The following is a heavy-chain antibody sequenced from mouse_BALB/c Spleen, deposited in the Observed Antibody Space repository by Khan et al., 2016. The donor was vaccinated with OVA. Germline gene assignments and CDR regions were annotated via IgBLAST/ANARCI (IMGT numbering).Heavy chain of an antibody. V-gene: IGHV1-18*01. CDR2: INPKNGVT. CDR3: ARDAGRY. Sequence: IQLVQSGPELVKPGASVKISCKTSGYTFIEYTLHWVKQSHGKSLEWIGVINPKNGVTSYNQKFKGKATLTVDKSSSTAYMEFRSLTSEDSAVYYCARDAGRYWGQGTSVTVSS. CDR1: GYTFIEYT. J-gene: IGHJ4*01. D-gene: IGHD3-3*01.